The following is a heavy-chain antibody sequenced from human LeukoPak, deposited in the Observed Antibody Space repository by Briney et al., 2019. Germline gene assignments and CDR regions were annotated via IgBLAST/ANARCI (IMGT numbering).Heavy chain of an antibody. Sequence: PGGSLRLSCAASGFTFSDYYMSWVRQAPGKGLEWVSYISGSSTYPNYADSVKGRFTISRDNAKNSLYLQMNSLRAEDTAAYYCARKNYYASGRNLASFDYWGQGNLVTVSS. CDR1: GFTFSDYY. D-gene: IGHD3-10*01. CDR3: ARKNYYASGRNLASFDY. CDR2: ISGSSTYP. V-gene: IGHV3-11*03. J-gene: IGHJ4*02.